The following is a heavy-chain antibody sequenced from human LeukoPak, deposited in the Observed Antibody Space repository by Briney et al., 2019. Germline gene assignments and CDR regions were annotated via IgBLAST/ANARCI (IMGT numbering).Heavy chain of an antibody. CDR2: ISYDGNNK. CDR3: AKGAVAVSDAFDI. V-gene: IGHV3-30*18. D-gene: IGHD6-19*01. Sequence: PGGSLRLSCAASGFTFSNFGMHWVRQAPGKGLEWVAVISYDGNNKYPVDSVKGRFTVSRDNSKNTLYLQINSLRAEDTAVYYCAKGAVAVSDAFDIWGQGTMVTVSS. J-gene: IGHJ3*02. CDR1: GFTFSNFG.